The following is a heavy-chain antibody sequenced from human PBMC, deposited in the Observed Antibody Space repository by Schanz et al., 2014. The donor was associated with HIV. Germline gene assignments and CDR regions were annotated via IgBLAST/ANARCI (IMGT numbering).Heavy chain of an antibody. CDR1: GGSFSGYY. CDR3: ARVPAGSGSNFDS. J-gene: IGHJ4*02. CDR2: MFYRGTT. Sequence: QVRLQQWGAGLLKPSETLSLTCAVYGGSFSGYYWSWIRQPPGKGLEWIGYMFYRGTTYFHPSLKSRVSMSVDTSKNQFSLMLPSVTAADTAIYYCARVPAGSGSNFDSWGQGTLVIVSS. D-gene: IGHD3-10*01. V-gene: IGHV4-34*12.